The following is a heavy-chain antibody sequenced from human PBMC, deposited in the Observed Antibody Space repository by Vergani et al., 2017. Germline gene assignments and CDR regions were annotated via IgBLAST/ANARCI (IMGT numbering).Heavy chain of an antibody. J-gene: IGHJ5*02. V-gene: IGHV5-51*03. D-gene: IGHD3-10*01. CDR3: ARRQYVHSWVASYFDP. CDR1: ESSFISNE. Sequence: EVMLVQSGAEVKKPGESLKISCKYSESSFISNEIAWVRQMSGKGLQWMGNINPIDSKIAYSPSFQGQAIMSLDKSITTAYLQWRSLKASDTAIYYCARRQYVHSWVASYFDPWGQGTQVTVSS. CDR2: INPIDSKI.